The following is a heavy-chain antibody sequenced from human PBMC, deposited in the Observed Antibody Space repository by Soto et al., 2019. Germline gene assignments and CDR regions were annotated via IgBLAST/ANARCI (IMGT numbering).Heavy chain of an antibody. Sequence: GGSLRLSCADSGFTFSASGIHWVRQASGKGLEWIGHIKNKPNSYATEYAASVKGRFIISRDDSQNTAYLQMNNLKSEDTAVYYCTRQSARWEDWFDPWGQGTLVTVSS. D-gene: IGHD1-26*01. CDR3: TRQSARWEDWFDP. CDR2: IKNKPNSYAT. CDR1: GFTFSASG. J-gene: IGHJ5*02. V-gene: IGHV3-73*01.